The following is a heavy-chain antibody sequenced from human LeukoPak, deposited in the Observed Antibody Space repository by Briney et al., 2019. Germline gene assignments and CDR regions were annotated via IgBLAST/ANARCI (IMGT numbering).Heavy chain of an antibody. V-gene: IGHV4-59*01. D-gene: IGHD3-22*01. J-gene: IGHJ4*02. Sequence: SETLSLTCTVSGDSMNGYYWSWIRQPPGKGLEWIGYISYSGSTNYNHSLKSRVTISVDTSKNQFSLKLSSVTAADTAVYYCARAVSSVVVIPFWGQGTLVTVSS. CDR2: ISYSGST. CDR1: GDSMNGYY. CDR3: ARAVSSVVVIPF.